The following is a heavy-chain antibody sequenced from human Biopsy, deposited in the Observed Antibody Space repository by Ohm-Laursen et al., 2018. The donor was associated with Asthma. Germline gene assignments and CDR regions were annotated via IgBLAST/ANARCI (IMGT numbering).Heavy chain of an antibody. CDR3: VRDGTDDAFDI. J-gene: IGHJ3*02. Sequence: SLRLSCAAFGFSFSNFAIHWVRQAPGKGLEWVGVISKDASTQDYAGSVKGRFTMARDNSKNTLGLQMNSLREEDTAVYYCVRDGTDDAFDIWGQGTVVSVSS. D-gene: IGHD1-1*01. V-gene: IGHV3-30*01. CDR1: GFSFSNFA. CDR2: ISKDASTQ.